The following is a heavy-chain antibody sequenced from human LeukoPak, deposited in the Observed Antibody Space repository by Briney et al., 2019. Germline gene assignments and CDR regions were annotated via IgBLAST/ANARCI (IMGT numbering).Heavy chain of an antibody. Sequence: GGSLRLSCAASGFTFSSYSMNWVRQAPGKGLEWVSYISSSSSTIYYADSVKGRFTISRDNAKNSLYLQMISLRAEDTAVYYCARDGGGTVTPGYYGMDVWGQGTTVTVSS. V-gene: IGHV3-48*04. CDR3: ARDGGGTVTPGYYGMDV. D-gene: IGHD4-4*01. J-gene: IGHJ6*02. CDR1: GFTFSSYS. CDR2: ISSSSSTI.